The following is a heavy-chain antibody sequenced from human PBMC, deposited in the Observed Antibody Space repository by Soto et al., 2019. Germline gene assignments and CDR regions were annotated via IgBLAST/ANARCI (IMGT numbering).Heavy chain of an antibody. CDR3: ARPYCSTTSCHNWFDP. CDR2: ISTYNGDT. Sequence: ASVKVSCKASGYTFTTYGISWVRQAPGQGLEWMGWISTYNGDTNYAQKLQGRVTMTTDTSTSTAYMELRSLRSDDTAVYYCARPYCSTTSCHNWFDPWGQGTLVTYPQ. D-gene: IGHD2-2*01. J-gene: IGHJ5*02. CDR1: GYTFTTYG. V-gene: IGHV1-18*01.